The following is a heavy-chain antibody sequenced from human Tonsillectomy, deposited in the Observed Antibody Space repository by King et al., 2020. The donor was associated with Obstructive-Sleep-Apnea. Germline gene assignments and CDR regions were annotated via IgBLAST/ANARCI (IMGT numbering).Heavy chain of an antibody. CDR3: AGERSYCSGRRCQSDAFDI. Sequence: QLQESGPRLVKPSQTLSLSCTVPGGSVSSGGYFWSWIRQRPGQGLEWIGFMYGRETTNYNPSLKGRTTISIDRSRHQFSLSLTSVTAADTAVYYCAGERSYCSGRRCQSDAFDIWGQGTSVTVSS. J-gene: IGHJ3*02. D-gene: IGHD2-15*01. CDR1: GGSVSSGGYF. CDR2: MYGRETT. V-gene: IGHV4-31*03.